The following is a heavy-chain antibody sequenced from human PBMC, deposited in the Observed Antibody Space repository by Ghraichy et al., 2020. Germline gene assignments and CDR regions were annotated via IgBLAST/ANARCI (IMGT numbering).Heavy chain of an antibody. D-gene: IGHD1-26*01. CDR1: GYTFTSYY. J-gene: IGHJ4*02. CDR2: INPSGGST. Sequence: ASVKVSCKASGYTFTSYYMHWVRQAPGQGLEWMGIINPSGGSTSYAQKFQGRVTMTRDTSTSTVYMELSSLRSEDTAVYYCARDPQMSGSYLLLPSMPIYWGQGTLVTVSS. CDR3: ARDPQMSGSYLLLPSMPIY. V-gene: IGHV1-46*01.